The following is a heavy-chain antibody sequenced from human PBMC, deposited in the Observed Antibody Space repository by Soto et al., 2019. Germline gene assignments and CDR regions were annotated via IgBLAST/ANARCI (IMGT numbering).Heavy chain of an antibody. D-gene: IGHD6-13*01. CDR3: ARVLSSSWCPFDY. CDR1: GYSFTSYW. J-gene: IGHJ4*02. V-gene: IGHV5-51*04. CDR2: IYPGDSDT. Sequence: GESLKISCKGSGYSFTSYWIGWVRQMPGKGLEWMGIIYPGDSDTRYSPSFQGQVTISADKPISTAYLQWSSLKASDTAMYYCARVLSSSWCPFDYWGQGTLVTVSS.